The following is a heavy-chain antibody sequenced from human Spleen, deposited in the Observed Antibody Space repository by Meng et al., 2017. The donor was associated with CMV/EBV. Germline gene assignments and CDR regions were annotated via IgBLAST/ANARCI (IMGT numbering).Heavy chain of an antibody. V-gene: IGHV4-34*01. D-gene: IGHD3-10*01. CDR1: GGSFSGYY. J-gene: IGHJ5*02. CDR3: AASYGSGGYYNWFDP. Sequence: GSLRLSCAVYGGSFSGYYWSWIRQPPGKGLEWIGEINHSGSTNYNPSLKSRVTISVDTSKNQFSLKLSSVTAADTAVYYCAASYGSGGYYNWFDPWGQGTQVTVSS. CDR2: INHSGST.